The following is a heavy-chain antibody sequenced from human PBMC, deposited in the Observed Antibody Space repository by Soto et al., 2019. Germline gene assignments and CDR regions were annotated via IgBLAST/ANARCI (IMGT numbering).Heavy chain of an antibody. V-gene: IGHV3-30*18. J-gene: IGHJ4*02. CDR1: GFTFSSYG. CDR3: AKATAVAEHFDY. CDR2: ISYDGSNK. Sequence: QVQLVESGGGGVQPGRSLRLSCAASGFTFSSYGMHWVRQAPGKGLEWVAVISYDGSNKYYADSVKGRFTISRDNSKNTLYLQMNSLRAEDTAVYYCAKATAVAEHFDYWGQGTLVTVSS. D-gene: IGHD6-19*01.